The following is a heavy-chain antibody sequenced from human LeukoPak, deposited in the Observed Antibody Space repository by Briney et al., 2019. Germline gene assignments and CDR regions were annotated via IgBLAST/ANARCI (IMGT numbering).Heavy chain of an antibody. CDR3: AGLRGGYCISDSCYSDC. J-gene: IGHJ4*02. Sequence: PGGSLRLSCAVSGFTVSSNYMRWVRQAPGKGLEWVSVIYSGGSTYYADSVKGRFIISRENSKNTLLLQMNSLRAEDTAVYYWAGLRGGYCISDSCYSDCWGQGTLVTVSS. V-gene: IGHV3-66*02. CDR1: GFTVSSNY. CDR2: IYSGGST. D-gene: IGHD2-15*01.